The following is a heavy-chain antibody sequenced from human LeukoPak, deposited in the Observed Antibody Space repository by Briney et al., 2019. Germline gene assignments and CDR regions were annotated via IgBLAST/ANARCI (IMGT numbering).Heavy chain of an antibody. J-gene: IGHJ6*04. CDR3: ARGSSSGWFLGDV. CDR2: IYYSGST. Sequence: SETLSLTCTVSGGSISSYYWNWIRQPPGKGLEWIGYIYYSGSTSYNPSLKSRVTISVDTPKNQFSLKLSSVTAADTAVYHCARGSSSGWFLGDVWGKGTTVTVSS. V-gene: IGHV4-59*01. D-gene: IGHD6-19*01. CDR1: GGSISSYY.